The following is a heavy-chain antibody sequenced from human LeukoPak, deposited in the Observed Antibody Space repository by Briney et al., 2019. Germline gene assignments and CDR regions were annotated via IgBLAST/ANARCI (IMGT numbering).Heavy chain of an antibody. Sequence: SETLSLTCTVSGGSISSYYWSWIRQPPGKGLEWIGYIYYSGSTNYNPSLKSRVTISVDTSKNQFSLKLSSVTAADTAVYYCARDRGYCSSTSCYNWFDPWGQGTLVTVSS. CDR3: ARDRGYCSSTSCYNWFDP. J-gene: IGHJ5*02. CDR1: GGSISSYY. CDR2: IYYSGST. D-gene: IGHD2-2*01. V-gene: IGHV4-59*01.